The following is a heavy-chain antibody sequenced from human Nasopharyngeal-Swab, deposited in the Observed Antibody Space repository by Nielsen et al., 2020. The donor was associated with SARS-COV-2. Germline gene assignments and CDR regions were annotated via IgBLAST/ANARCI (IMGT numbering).Heavy chain of an antibody. J-gene: IGHJ5*02. Sequence: PGKGLEWSGEINHSGSTNYNPSLKSRVTISVDTSKNQFSLKLSSVTAADTAVYYCARGFRTPIVVVVAACCPAHGGHWFDPWGQGTLVTVSS. D-gene: IGHD2-15*01. CDR2: INHSGST. V-gene: IGHV4-34*01. CDR3: ARGFRTPIVVVVAACCPAHGGHWFDP.